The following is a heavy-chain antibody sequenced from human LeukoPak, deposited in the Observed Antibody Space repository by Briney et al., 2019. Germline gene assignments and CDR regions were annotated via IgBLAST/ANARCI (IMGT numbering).Heavy chain of an antibody. CDR1: GGTFTYYI. Sequence: SVKISCRTSGGTFTYYIITWVRQAPGQGLEWMGGIVPLFATPHYAQKYQGRLTIITDEPTSTAYMELSSLTSEDTAVYYCASRNDILTGYYPNSWGQGTLVVVSS. V-gene: IGHV1-69*05. J-gene: IGHJ4*02. CDR2: IVPLFATP. CDR3: ASRNDILTGYYPNS. D-gene: IGHD3-9*01.